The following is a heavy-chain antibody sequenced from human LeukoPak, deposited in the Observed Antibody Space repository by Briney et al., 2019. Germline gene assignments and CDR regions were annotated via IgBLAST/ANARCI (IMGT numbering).Heavy chain of an antibody. CDR1: GFTFSSYG. Sequence: GGSLRLSCAASGFTFSSYGMHWVRQAPGKGLEWVAVISYDGSNKYYADSVKGRSTISRDNSKNTLYLQMNSLRAEDTAVYYCARDAGAGWELLGRNDYWGQGTLVTVSS. J-gene: IGHJ4*02. D-gene: IGHD1-26*01. V-gene: IGHV3-30*03. CDR2: ISYDGSNK. CDR3: ARDAGAGWELLGRNDY.